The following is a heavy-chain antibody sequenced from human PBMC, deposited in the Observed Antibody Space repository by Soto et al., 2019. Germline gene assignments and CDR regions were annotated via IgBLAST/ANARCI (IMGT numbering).Heavy chain of an antibody. CDR3: VRDLDGSGSYYTDY. D-gene: IGHD3-10*01. CDR1: GYNFINYG. V-gene: IGHV1-18*01. J-gene: IGHJ4*02. Sequence: QVHLVQSGVEVKKPGASVKVSCKASGYNFINYGITWVRLAPGQGLEWMGWISVHNGNTNYAQKLQGRVTMTTDTSTSTAYMELRSLRSDDTAVYYCVRDLDGSGSYYTDYWGPGTLVTVSS. CDR2: ISVHNGNT.